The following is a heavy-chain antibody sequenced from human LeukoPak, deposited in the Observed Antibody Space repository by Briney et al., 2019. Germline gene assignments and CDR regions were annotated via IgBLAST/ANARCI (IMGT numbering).Heavy chain of an antibody. Sequence: SETLSLTCTVSGASINKDYWAWIRQPAGKGLEWIGRIHPSGITHQNPSLRGRVTMSIDASKNQFSLNLSSVTAADTAVYYCVRDEYRDVWGKGTTVTVSS. D-gene: IGHD2/OR15-2a*01. CDR1: GASINKDY. J-gene: IGHJ6*04. CDR2: IHPSGIT. V-gene: IGHV4-4*07. CDR3: VRDEYRDV.